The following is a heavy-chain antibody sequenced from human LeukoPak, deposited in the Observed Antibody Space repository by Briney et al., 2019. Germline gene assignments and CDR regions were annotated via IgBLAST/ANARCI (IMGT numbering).Heavy chain of an antibody. V-gene: IGHV4-59*12. Sequence: SETLSLTCTVSGGSISSYYWSWIRQPPGKGLEWIGYIYYSGSTNYNPSLKSRVTISVDKSKNQFSLKLSSVTAADTAVYYCAKEQWLDWADAFDIWGQGTMVTVSS. J-gene: IGHJ3*02. CDR2: IYYSGST. D-gene: IGHD6-19*01. CDR3: AKEQWLDWADAFDI. CDR1: GGSISSYY.